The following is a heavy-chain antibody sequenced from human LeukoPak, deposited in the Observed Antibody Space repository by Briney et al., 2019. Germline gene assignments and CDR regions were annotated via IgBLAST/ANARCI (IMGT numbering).Heavy chain of an antibody. Sequence: PGGSLRLSCAASGFTFSDYCMSWIRQAPGKGLEWVSYISSSGSTIYYADSVKGRFTISRDNAKNSLYLQMNSLRDEDTAVYYCARVRSAFRRPHMITFGGVIGDFDYWGQGTLVTVSS. V-gene: IGHV3-11*04. CDR3: ARVRSAFRRPHMITFGGVIGDFDY. D-gene: IGHD3-16*02. J-gene: IGHJ4*02. CDR2: ISSSGSTI. CDR1: GFTFSDYC.